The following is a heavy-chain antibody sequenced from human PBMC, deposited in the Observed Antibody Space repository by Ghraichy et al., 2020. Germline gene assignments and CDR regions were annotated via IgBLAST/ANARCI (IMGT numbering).Heavy chain of an antibody. J-gene: IGHJ4*02. D-gene: IGHD1-26*01. CDR1: GFTFSSYW. CDR3: ARVGYSGSYWASY. V-gene: IGHV3-7*03. Sequence: GGSLRLSCAASGFTFSSYWMSWVRQAPGKGLEWVAYIKQDGSEKYYVDSVKGRFAISRDNAKNSLYLQMNSLRAEDTAVYYCARVGYSGSYWASYWGQGTLVTVSS. CDR2: IKQDGSEK.